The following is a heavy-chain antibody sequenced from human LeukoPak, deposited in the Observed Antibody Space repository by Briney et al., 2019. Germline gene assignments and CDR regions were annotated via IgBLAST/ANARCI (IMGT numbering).Heavy chain of an antibody. Sequence: ASVKVSCKASGYTFTSHDINWVRQATGQGREWMGWMNPDSGNTAYAQKFQGRVTMTRNTSIGTAYMELSSLRSEDTAVYFCARDYCSGGGCYSNYYYYYMDVWGKGTTVTVSS. CDR3: ARDYCSGGGCYSNYYYYYMDV. CDR2: MNPDSGNT. D-gene: IGHD2-15*01. CDR1: GYTFTSHD. V-gene: IGHV1-8*01. J-gene: IGHJ6*03.